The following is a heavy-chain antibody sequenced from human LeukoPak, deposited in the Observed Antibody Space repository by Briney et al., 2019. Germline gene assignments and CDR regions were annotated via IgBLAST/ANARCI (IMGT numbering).Heavy chain of an antibody. CDR3: VRSYYDILTGYSPYFDY. CDR2: ISSNGGST. J-gene: IGHJ4*02. D-gene: IGHD3-9*01. CDR1: GFTFSSYE. V-gene: IGHV3-64D*09. Sequence: GGSLRLSCAASGFTFSSYEMHWVRQAPGKGLEYVSAISSNGGSTYNTDSVKGRFSISRDNSKNTLYLQMSSLRAEDTAVYYCVRSYYDILTGYSPYFDYWGQGTLVTVSS.